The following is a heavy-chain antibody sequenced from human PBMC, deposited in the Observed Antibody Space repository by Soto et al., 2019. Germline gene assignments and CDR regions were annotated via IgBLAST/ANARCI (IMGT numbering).Heavy chain of an antibody. CDR2: ISSSYYI. J-gene: IGHJ4*02. Sequence: VGSLRLSCAASGLTFSSYTVKWVRQAPGKGLEWVASISSSYYIKYADSVKGRFTISRDNAKNSLYLQMNSLRAEDTAVYYCARGDVVVLTATSNFDYWGQGTLVTVSS. CDR1: GLTFSSYT. D-gene: IGHD2-21*02. V-gene: IGHV3-21*01. CDR3: ARGDVVVLTATSNFDY.